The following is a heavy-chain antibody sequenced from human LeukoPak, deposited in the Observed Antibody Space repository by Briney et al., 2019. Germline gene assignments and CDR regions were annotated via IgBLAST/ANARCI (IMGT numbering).Heavy chain of an antibody. CDR1: GLTFSSYA. J-gene: IGHJ4*02. V-gene: IGHV3-23*01. CDR2: ISGSGGST. D-gene: IGHD3-3*01. Sequence: GSLRLSCAASGLTFSSYAMSWVRQAPGKGLEWVSAISGSGGSTYYADSVKGRFTISRDNSKNTLYLQMNSLRAEDTAVYYCAKTGVTIFGVVNNYFDYWGQGTLVTVSS. CDR3: AKTGVTIFGVVNNYFDY.